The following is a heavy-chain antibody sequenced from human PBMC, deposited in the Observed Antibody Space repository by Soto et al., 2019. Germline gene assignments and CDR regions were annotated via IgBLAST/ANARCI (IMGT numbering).Heavy chain of an antibody. CDR3: TRDLEDIVVVVSGSFDI. CDR1: GFTFGDYA. Sequence: GGSLRLSCTASGFTFGDYAMSWFRQAPGKGLEWVGFIRSKAYGGTTEYAASVKGRFTISRDDSKSIAYLQMNSLKTEDTAVYYCTRDLEDIVVVVSGSFDIWGQGTMVTVSS. J-gene: IGHJ3*02. D-gene: IGHD2-15*01. CDR2: IRSKAYGGTT. V-gene: IGHV3-49*03.